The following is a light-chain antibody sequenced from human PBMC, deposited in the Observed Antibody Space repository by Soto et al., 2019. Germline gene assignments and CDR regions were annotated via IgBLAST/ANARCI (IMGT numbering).Light chain of an antibody. CDR3: RQYGRSLASA. J-gene: IGKJ4*01. V-gene: IGKV3-20*01. CDR2: GAS. Sequence: ELVLTQSPGTLSLSPGERATLSCRASQSVSSNFVAWYQEKPGQAPRLXXYGASSRANGIPDRFSGSGSGTDLTLTISRLEPEDFAVYYCRQYGRSLASAIGGGTKVDIK. CDR1: QSVSSNF.